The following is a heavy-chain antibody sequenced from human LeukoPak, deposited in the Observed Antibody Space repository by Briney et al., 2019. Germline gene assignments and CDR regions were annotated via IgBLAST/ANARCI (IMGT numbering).Heavy chain of an antibody. J-gene: IGHJ4*02. D-gene: IGHD3-16*01. CDR3: ARGLPLGHFDY. CDR1: GGSLSSYY. CDR2: IYYSGST. V-gene: IGHV4-59*01. Sequence: SETLSLTCTVSGGSLSSYYWSWIRQPPGKGLEWIGYIYYSGSTNYNPSLKSRVTISVDTSKNQFSLKLSSVTAADTAVYYCARGLPLGHFDYWGQGTLVTVSS.